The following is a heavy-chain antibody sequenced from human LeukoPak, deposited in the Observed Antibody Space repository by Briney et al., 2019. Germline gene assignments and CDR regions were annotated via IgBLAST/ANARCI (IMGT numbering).Heavy chain of an antibody. J-gene: IGHJ6*02. Sequence: ASVKVSCKASGYTFTGYYMHWVRQAPGQGLEWMGWINPNSGGTNYAQKFQGWVTMTRDTFISAAYMELSRLRSDDTAVYYCAREDYCGGDCYYSYYGMDVWGQGTTVTVSS. CDR2: INPNSGGT. CDR1: GYTFTGYY. CDR3: AREDYCGGDCYYSYYGMDV. V-gene: IGHV1-2*04. D-gene: IGHD2-21*02.